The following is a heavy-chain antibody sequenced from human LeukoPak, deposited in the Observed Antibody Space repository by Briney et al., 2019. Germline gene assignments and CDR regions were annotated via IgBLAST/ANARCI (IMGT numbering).Heavy chain of an antibody. J-gene: IGHJ4*02. CDR3: AGGSGWILDY. CDR1: GVTLSNYW. V-gene: IGHV3-7*01. CDR2: IKQDGSEK. D-gene: IGHD5-12*01. Sequence: GGSLRLSCAASGVTLSNYWMSWVRQAPGKGLEWVAIIKQDGSEKYYVKSVEGRFIISRDNAKNSLYLQMNRLRAEDTALYYCAGGSGWILDYWGQGTLVTVSS.